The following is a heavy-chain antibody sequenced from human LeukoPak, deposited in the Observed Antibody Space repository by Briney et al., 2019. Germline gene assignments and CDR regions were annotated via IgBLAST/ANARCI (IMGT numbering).Heavy chain of an antibody. Sequence: SGILSLTCAVSGGSLSSSNWWSWGRQPPGKGLEGIGEIYHSGSTNYNPSLKSRVTISVDKSKNQFSLKLSSVTAADTAVYYCARVLSSGWYGGYFDYWGQGTLVTVSS. V-gene: IGHV4-4*02. CDR1: GGSLSSSNW. CDR3: ARVLSSGWYGGYFDY. CDR2: IYHSGST. J-gene: IGHJ4*02. D-gene: IGHD6-19*01.